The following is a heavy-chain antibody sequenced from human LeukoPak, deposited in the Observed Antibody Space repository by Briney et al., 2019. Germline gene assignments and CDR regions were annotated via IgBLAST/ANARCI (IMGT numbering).Heavy chain of an antibody. J-gene: IGHJ4*02. Sequence: GGSLRLSCAASGFTFSSYSMNWVRQAPGKGLEWVSSISSSSSYIYYADSVKGRFTISRDNAKNSLYLQMNSLRAEDTAVYYCARDPSSGWYKGGSDYWGQETLVTVSS. CDR1: GFTFSSYS. CDR2: ISSSSSYI. V-gene: IGHV3-21*01. D-gene: IGHD6-19*01. CDR3: ARDPSSGWYKGGSDY.